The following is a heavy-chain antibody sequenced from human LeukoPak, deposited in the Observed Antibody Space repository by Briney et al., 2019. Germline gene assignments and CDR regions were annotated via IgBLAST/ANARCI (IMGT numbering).Heavy chain of an antibody. CDR1: GGSISTYY. V-gene: IGHV4-59*01. D-gene: IGHD3-16*01. Sequence: PSETLSLTCTVSGGSISTYYWSWVRQPPGKGLEWIGYGYYSGSTDYIPSLKSRVTISVDTSKNQFSLKLTSVTAADTAVYYCAREGLYFDYWGQGTLVTVSS. CDR2: GYYSGST. J-gene: IGHJ4*02. CDR3: AREGLYFDY.